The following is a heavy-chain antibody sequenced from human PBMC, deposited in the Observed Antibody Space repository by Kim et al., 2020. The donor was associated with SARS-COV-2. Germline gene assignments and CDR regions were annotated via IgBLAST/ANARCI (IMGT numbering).Heavy chain of an antibody. Sequence: SETLSLTCTVSGGSISSYYWSWIRQPPGKGLEWIGYIYYSGSTNYNPSLKSGGTISVDTSKNQFSLKLSSVTAADTAVVYCVRVAGYLAPYYVDYWGQG. V-gene: IGHV4-59*01. D-gene: IGHD5-12*01. CDR2: IYYSGST. J-gene: IGHJ4*02. CDR1: GGSISSYY. CDR3: VRVAGYLAPYYVDY.